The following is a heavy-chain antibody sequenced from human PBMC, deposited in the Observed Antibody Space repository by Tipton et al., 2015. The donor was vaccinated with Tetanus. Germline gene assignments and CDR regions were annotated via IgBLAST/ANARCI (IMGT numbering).Heavy chain of an antibody. V-gene: IGHV4-4*07. J-gene: IGHJ5*02. CDR3: ARATSTGPAYNWFDP. D-gene: IGHD2-8*02. CDR2: IYASGSS. CDR1: GDSLYNFY. Sequence: GLVKPSETLSLMCTVSGDSLYNFYWSWLRQPAGKGPEWIGRIYASGSSNYRPSLEGRVTMSVDKSNNQVSLRMTSVTAADTAVYYCARATSTGPAYNWFDPWGQGTLVTVSS.